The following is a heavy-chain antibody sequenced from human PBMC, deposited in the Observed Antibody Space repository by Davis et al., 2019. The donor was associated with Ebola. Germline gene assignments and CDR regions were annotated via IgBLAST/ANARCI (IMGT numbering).Heavy chain of an antibody. Sequence: PSETLSLTCTVSGGSISSSSYYWGWIRQPPGKGLEWIGSIYYSGSTYYNPSLKSRVTISVDTSKNQFSLKLSSVTAADTAVYYCAREGKLRFLEPPRGYYYYYMDVWGKGTTVTVSS. J-gene: IGHJ6*03. V-gene: IGHV4-39*07. D-gene: IGHD3-3*01. CDR1: GGSISSSSYY. CDR2: IYYSGST. CDR3: AREGKLRFLEPPRGYYYYYMDV.